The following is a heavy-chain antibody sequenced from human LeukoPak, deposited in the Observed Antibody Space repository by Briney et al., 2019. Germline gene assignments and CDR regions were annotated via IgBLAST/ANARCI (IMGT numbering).Heavy chain of an antibody. CDR3: ARVLIGFFDY. V-gene: IGHV4-61*09. Sequence: PSQTLSLTCTVSGGSISSGSYYWRWIRQPAGKGLEWIGHIYTSGSTNYNPSLKSRFTISVDTSKNQFSLKLSSVTAADTALYHCARVLIGFFDYWGQGTLVTVSS. CDR2: IYTSGST. CDR1: GGSISSGSYY. J-gene: IGHJ4*02. D-gene: IGHD2-8*01.